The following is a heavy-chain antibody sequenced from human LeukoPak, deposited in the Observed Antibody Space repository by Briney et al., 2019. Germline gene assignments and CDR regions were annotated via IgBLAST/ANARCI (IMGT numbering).Heavy chain of an antibody. D-gene: IGHD2-2*01. Sequence: GGSLRLSCAASGFTFSSYSMNWVRQAPGKGLEWVSSISSSSYIYYADSVKGRFTISRDNAKNSLYLQMNSLRAEDTAVYYCARDEWQGCSSTSCYVGAFDIWGQGTMVTVSS. J-gene: IGHJ3*02. CDR1: GFTFSSYS. V-gene: IGHV3-21*01. CDR3: ARDEWQGCSSTSCYVGAFDI. CDR2: ISSSSYI.